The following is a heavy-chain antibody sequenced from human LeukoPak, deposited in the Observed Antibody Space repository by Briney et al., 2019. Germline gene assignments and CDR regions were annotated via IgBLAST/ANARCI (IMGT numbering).Heavy chain of an antibody. Sequence: ASVKVSCKVSGYTLTELSMHWVRQAPGKGLEWMGGIIPIFGTANYAQKFQGRVTITADESTSTAYMELSSLRSEDTAVYYCATPAGGGGDHPSDYWGQGTLVTVSS. V-gene: IGHV1-69*13. CDR2: IIPIFGTA. J-gene: IGHJ4*02. CDR1: GYTLTELS. CDR3: ATPAGGGGDHPSDY. D-gene: IGHD3-16*01.